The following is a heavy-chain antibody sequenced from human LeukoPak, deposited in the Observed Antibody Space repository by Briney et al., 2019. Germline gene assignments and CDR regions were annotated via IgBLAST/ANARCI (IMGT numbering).Heavy chain of an antibody. Sequence: ASVKVSCKASGYTFTDYYMHWVRQAPGQGLEWMGWINPNSGGTDYAQKFQGRDIMTRDTSISTAYMELSRLRSDDTAVYYCATDYGDYESGYWGQGTLVTVSS. J-gene: IGHJ4*02. D-gene: IGHD4-17*01. CDR1: GYTFTDYY. CDR3: ATDYGDYESGY. CDR2: INPNSGGT. V-gene: IGHV1-2*02.